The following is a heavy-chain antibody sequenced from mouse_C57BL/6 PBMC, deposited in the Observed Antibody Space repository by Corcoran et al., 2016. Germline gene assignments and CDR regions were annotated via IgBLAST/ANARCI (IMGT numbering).Heavy chain of an antibody. V-gene: IGHV1-55*01. CDR3: ARHLYSTFAY. CDR2: IYPGSGST. D-gene: IGHD2-5*01. J-gene: IGHJ3*01. Sequence: QVQLQQPGAEIVKPGASVKMSCKASGYTFTSYWITWVKQRHGQGLEWIGDIYPGSGSTNYNEKFKSKATLTVDTSSSTAYMQLSSLTSEDSAVYYCARHLYSTFAYWGQGTLVTVSA. CDR1: GYTFTSYW.